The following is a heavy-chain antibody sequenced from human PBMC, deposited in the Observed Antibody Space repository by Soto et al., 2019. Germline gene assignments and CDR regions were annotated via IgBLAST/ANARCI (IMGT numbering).Heavy chain of an antibody. CDR1: GGSISSYY. J-gene: IGHJ4*02. CDR2: SGST. D-gene: IGHD6-19*01. CDR3: ARAGVPYSSGWYIYFDY. Sequence: TSETLSLTCTVSGGSISSYYWSYSGSTNFNPSLKSRATISIDTSKNQLSLKLSSVTAADTAVYYSARAGVPYSSGWYIYFDYWGRETLFTVS. V-gene: IGHV4-59*08.